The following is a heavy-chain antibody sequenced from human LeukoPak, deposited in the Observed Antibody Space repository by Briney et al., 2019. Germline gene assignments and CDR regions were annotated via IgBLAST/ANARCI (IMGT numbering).Heavy chain of an antibody. V-gene: IGHV3-11*01. CDR2: NSLFSSRI. CDR1: AFTFSDYY. Sequence: GASLRLSCAASAFTFSDYYMTWIRQDPGKGLACVSFNSLFSSRIYYADSVKGRFTISRDNTKNSLYLQMNSLRAEDTAVYYCARSKVVGPTVYNFDIWGQGTMVTVSS. CDR3: ARSKVVGPTVYNFDI. D-gene: IGHD1-26*01. J-gene: IGHJ3*02.